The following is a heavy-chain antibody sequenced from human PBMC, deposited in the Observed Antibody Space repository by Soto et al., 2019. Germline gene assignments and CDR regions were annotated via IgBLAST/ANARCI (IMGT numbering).Heavy chain of an antibody. CDR1: GGSISSGGYS. CDR3: ARAHYGDYGYGMDV. J-gene: IGHJ6*02. D-gene: IGHD4-17*01. CDR2: IYHSGYT. V-gene: IGHV4-30-2*01. Sequence: QLQLQESGSGLVKPSQTLSLTCAVSGGSISSGGYSWSWIRQPPGKGLEWIGYIYHSGYTYYNPSLKSRVTISVDRSKNQFSLKLSSLTAADTAVYYCARAHYGDYGYGMDVWGQGTTVTVSS.